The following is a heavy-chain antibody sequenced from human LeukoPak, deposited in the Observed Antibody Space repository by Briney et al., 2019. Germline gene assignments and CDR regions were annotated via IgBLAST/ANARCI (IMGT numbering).Heavy chain of an antibody. D-gene: IGHD1-26*01. CDR2: IKSITDGGTT. V-gene: IGHV3-15*01. Sequence: GGSLRLSCTASGFTFSNAWMRWVRQAPGKGLEWVGRIKSITDGGTTDYAAPVKGRFTISRDDSKNTLYLQMDSLKTEDTAVYYCSPFMSGSYSIYYYYGMDVWGQGTTVTVSS. CDR1: GFTFSNAW. CDR3: SPFMSGSYSIYYYYGMDV. J-gene: IGHJ6*02.